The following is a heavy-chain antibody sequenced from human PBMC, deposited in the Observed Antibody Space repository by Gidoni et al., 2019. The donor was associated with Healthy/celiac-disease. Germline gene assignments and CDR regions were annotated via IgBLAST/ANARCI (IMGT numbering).Heavy chain of an antibody. D-gene: IGHD6-19*01. V-gene: IGHV3-48*03. CDR1: GFTFSSYE. Sequence: EVQLVESGGGLVQPGGSLRLSCAASGFTFSSYEMNWVRQAPGKGLEWVSYISSSGSTIYYADSVKGRFTISRDNAKNSLYLQMNSLRAEDTAVYYCARDDGKLYSSGWYGAFDIWGQGTMVTVSS. CDR2: ISSSGSTI. CDR3: ARDDGKLYSSGWYGAFDI. J-gene: IGHJ3*02.